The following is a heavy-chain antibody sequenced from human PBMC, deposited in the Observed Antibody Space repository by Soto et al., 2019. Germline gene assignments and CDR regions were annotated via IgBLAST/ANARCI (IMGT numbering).Heavy chain of an antibody. CDR1: GFTFSDHY. Sequence: EVQLVESGGGLVQPGGSLRLSCAASGFTFSDHYMDWVRQAPGKGLEWVGRIRNKANSYTTEYAASVKGRFTISRDDSKNSLYLQMNSLKTEDTAVYYCARGDSGWYEGYYYYYMDVWGKGTTVTVSS. J-gene: IGHJ6*03. V-gene: IGHV3-72*01. D-gene: IGHD6-19*01. CDR3: ARGDSGWYEGYYYYYMDV. CDR2: IRNKANSYTT.